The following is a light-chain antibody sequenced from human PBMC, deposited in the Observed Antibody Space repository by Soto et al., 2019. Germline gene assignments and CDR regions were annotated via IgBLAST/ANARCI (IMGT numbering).Light chain of an antibody. V-gene: IGLV2-23*02. J-gene: IGLJ2*01. CDR1: SCDVGSYNL. CDR3: CSYAGSGTLV. Sequence: QSALTQPASLSGSPGQSIAISYTGTSCDVGSYNLVSWYQQYPGKAPKLMIYEVTKRPSGASNRFSGSKSGNTASLTISGLQTEDEADYYCCSYAGSGTLVFGGGTKLTVL. CDR2: EVT.